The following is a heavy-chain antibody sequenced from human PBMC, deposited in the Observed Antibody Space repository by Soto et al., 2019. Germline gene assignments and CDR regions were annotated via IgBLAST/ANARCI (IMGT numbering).Heavy chain of an antibody. V-gene: IGHV3-33*01. CDR3: ARDKVAVADTYYYYGMDV. Sequence: GGSLRLSCAASGFTFSSYGMHWVRQAPGKGLEWVAVIWYDGSNKYYADSVKGRFTISRDNSKNTLYLQMNSLRAEDTAVYYCARDKVAVADTYYYYGMDVWGQGTTVTVSS. CDR2: IWYDGSNK. J-gene: IGHJ6*02. D-gene: IGHD6-19*01. CDR1: GFTFSSYG.